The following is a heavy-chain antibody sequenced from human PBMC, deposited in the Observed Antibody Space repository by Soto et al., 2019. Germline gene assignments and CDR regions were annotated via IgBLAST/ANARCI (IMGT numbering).Heavy chain of an antibody. CDR1: GFSFSSFA. CDR2: IISTGVST. CDR3: AKGNYGDYGGFDP. J-gene: IGHJ5*02. V-gene: IGHV3-23*01. D-gene: IGHD4-17*01. Sequence: EVQMLESGGGLVQPGGSLRLSCAASGFSFSSFAMTWVRQAPGKGLEWVSTIISTGVSTYYADSAKGRFTISRANSQNTLYLQKNSLRVEDTAVYYCAKGNYGDYGGFDPWGQGTLVTVSS.